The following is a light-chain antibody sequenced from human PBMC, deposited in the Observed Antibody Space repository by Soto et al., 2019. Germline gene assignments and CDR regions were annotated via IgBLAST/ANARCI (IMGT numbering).Light chain of an antibody. Sequence: DIQMTQSPSTLSASVGDRVTITFRASQSISSWLAWYQQKPGKAPKLLIYDASSLESGVPSRFSGSGSGTEFTLTISSLQPDDFATYYCQQYNSYSGSTFGPGTKVDIK. V-gene: IGKV1-5*01. CDR2: DAS. CDR3: QQYNSYSGST. CDR1: QSISSW. J-gene: IGKJ3*01.